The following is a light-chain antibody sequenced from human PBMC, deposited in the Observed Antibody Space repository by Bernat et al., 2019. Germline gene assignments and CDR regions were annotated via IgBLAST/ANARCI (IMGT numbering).Light chain of an antibody. V-gene: IGKV3-15*01. Sequence: EIVMTQSPATLSVSPGERATLSCRASQSVSSNLAWYQQKPGQAPRLLIYGASTRATGIPARFSGSGSGTEFTLTISSLEPEDFAVYYCQALFTFGPGTKVDIK. CDR3: QALFT. CDR1: QSVSSN. CDR2: GAS. J-gene: IGKJ3*01.